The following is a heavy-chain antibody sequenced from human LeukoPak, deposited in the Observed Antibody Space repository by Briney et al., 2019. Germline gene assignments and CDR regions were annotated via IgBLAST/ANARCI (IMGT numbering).Heavy chain of an antibody. CDR2: IYSGGST. J-gene: IGHJ3*02. CDR3: ASLSDFDI. V-gene: IGHV3-66*01. Sequence: GGSLRLSCTGSGFTFGDYAMSWVRQAPGKGLEWVSVIYSGGSTYYADSVKGRFTISRDNSKNTLYLQMNSLRAEDTAVYYCASLSDFDIWGQRTMVTVSS. CDR1: GFTFGDYA.